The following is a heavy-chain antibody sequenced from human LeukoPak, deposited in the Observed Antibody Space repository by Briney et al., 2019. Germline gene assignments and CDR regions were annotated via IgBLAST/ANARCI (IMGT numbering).Heavy chain of an antibody. J-gene: IGHJ6*02. D-gene: IGHD6-19*01. V-gene: IGHV4-39*02. Sequence: SETLSLTCTVSGGSISSGSYYGGWIRQPPGKGLEWIASINYSGTTYYNPSLKSRVTISVDTSKNQFSLKLTSVTAADTAVYYCARVAVLYYNPMDAWGQGTTVTVSS. CDR1: GGSISSGSYY. CDR3: ARVAVLYYNPMDA. CDR2: INYSGTT.